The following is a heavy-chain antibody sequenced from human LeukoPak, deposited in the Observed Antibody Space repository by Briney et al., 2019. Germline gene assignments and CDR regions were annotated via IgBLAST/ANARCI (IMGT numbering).Heavy chain of an antibody. CDR2: IYTSGST. V-gene: IGHV4-4*07. D-gene: IGHD3-10*01. CDR3: ARDGVYGYYGSGSYYYYYYGMDV. J-gene: IGHJ6*02. CDR1: GGSISSYY. Sequence: SETLSLTCTVSGGSISSYYWSWIRQPAGKGLEWIGRIYTSGSTNYNPSLKSRVTMSVDTSKNQFSLKLSSVTAADTAVYYCARDGVYGYYGSGSYYYYYYGMDVWGQGTTVTVSS.